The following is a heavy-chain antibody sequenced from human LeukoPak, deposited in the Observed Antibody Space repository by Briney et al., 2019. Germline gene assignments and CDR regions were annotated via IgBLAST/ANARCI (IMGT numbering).Heavy chain of an antibody. D-gene: IGHD4-17*01. CDR1: GDSVSSNSVA. CDR3: ARDFHGAFDY. Sequence: SQTLSLTCAISGDSVSSNSVAWNWIRQSPSRGLEWLGRTYYRSKFYSDYVVSVKSRITVNPDTSKNQFSLQLKSVTPEDTAVYYCARDFHGAFDYWARELWSPSPQ. CDR2: TYYRSKFYS. J-gene: IGHJ4*02. V-gene: IGHV6-1*01.